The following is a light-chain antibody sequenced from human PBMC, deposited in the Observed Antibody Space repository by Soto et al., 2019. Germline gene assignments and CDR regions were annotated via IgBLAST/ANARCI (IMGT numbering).Light chain of an antibody. Sequence: EIVMTHSPATLSVSPGERATLSCRASQSVNSNLAWYQQKPGQAPRLLIYGASTRATGIPARFSGSGSGTEFTLTISSLQSEDFAVYYCQQYNNWPDTFGQGTKV. V-gene: IGKV3-15*01. CDR3: QQYNNWPDT. J-gene: IGKJ1*01. CDR1: QSVNSN. CDR2: GAS.